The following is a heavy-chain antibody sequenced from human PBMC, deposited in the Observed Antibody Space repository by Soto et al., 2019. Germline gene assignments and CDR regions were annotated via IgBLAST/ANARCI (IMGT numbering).Heavy chain of an antibody. V-gene: IGHV3-33*01. CDR2: IRRDGSYD. Sequence: QVHLVESGGGVVQPGRSLRISCVASGFSFRNFAMHWFRQAPGKGLEWVATIRRDGSYDRYGDSVKGRFTISRDNSVNTLYLQMSSLSVEDTALYFCVREGPRKIVGAIDYWGQGTLVIVSS. CDR3: VREGPRKIVGAIDY. J-gene: IGHJ4*02. D-gene: IGHD1-26*01. CDR1: GFSFRNFA.